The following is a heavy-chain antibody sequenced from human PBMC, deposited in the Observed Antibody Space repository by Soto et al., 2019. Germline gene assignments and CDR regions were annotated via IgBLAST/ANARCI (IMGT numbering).Heavy chain of an antibody. CDR2: ISYDGSNK. J-gene: IGHJ4*02. D-gene: IGHD6-19*01. Sequence: GGSLRLSCAASGFTFSSYGMHWVRQAPGKGLEWVAVISYDGSNKYYADSVKGRFTISRDNSKNTLYLQINSLRAEDTAVYYCAKDQVSGRTFFAYWGQGTLVTVSS. CDR3: AKDQVSGRTFFAY. CDR1: GFTFSSYG. V-gene: IGHV3-30*18.